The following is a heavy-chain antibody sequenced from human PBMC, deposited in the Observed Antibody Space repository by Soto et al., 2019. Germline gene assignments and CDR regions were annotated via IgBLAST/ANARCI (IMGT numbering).Heavy chain of an antibody. J-gene: IGHJ4*02. V-gene: IGHV3-23*01. Sequence: EVPLLESGGGLVQPGGSLRLSCVASGFTFSSYDMSWVRQAPGKGLEWISTISGTGGGGGATYGDSVKGRFTISRDNSKNTLYLQLNSLRAEDTAVYYCAKDAPGSGYLSDYWGQGTLVTVSS. CDR2: ISGTGGGGGA. CDR3: AKDAPGSGYLSDY. D-gene: IGHD3-22*01. CDR1: GFTFSSYD.